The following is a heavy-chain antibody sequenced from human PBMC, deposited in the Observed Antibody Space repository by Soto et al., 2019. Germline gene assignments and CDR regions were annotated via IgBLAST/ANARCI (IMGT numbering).Heavy chain of an antibody. CDR3: ARMESFGSLNWFDP. Sequence: ASVKVSCKASGYTFTNKDVSWVRQATGQGLEWMGWMNPGSGDTGYAQKFQGRVTMTRDISIATAYMELNSLTSEDTAIYYCARMESFGSLNWFDPWGQGTLVTVS. D-gene: IGHD5-18*01. V-gene: IGHV1-8*02. CDR2: MNPGSGDT. J-gene: IGHJ5*02. CDR1: GYTFTNKD.